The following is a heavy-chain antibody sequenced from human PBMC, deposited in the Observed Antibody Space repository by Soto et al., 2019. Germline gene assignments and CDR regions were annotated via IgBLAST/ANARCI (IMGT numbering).Heavy chain of an antibody. V-gene: IGHV3-53*01. CDR2: IYSGGST. CDR1: GSTVSGNY. CDR3: TRESVVSGFDP. J-gene: IGHJ5*02. D-gene: IGHD6-25*01. Sequence: PGGSLRLSCAASGSTVSGNYMNWVRQAPGKGLEWVSVIYSGGSTYYADSVKGRFTISRDTSKNTLYLQMNSLRAEDTAVYYCTRESVVSGFDPWGQGTLVTVSS.